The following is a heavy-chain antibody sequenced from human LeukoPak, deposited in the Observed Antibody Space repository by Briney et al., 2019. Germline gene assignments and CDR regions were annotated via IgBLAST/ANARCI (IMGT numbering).Heavy chain of an antibody. CDR2: IGAYNGNT. CDR1: GYTFTSYG. Sequence: GASVKVSCKASGYTFTSYGISWVRQAPGQGLEWMGWIGAYNGNTNNAQKLQGRVTMTTDTSTSTAYMELRSLRSDDTAVYYCARDSQEKQVAFDPWGQGTLVTVSS. J-gene: IGHJ5*02. D-gene: IGHD6-6*01. V-gene: IGHV1-18*01. CDR3: ARDSQEKQVAFDP.